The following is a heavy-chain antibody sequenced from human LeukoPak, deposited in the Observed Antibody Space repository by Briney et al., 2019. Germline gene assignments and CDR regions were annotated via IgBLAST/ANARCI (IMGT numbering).Heavy chain of an antibody. D-gene: IGHD6-19*01. V-gene: IGHV1-2*02. CDR2: INPNNSDT. CDR3: ARQVAGSFDY. J-gene: IGHJ4*02. CDR1: GYTFTVYY. Sequence: ASVTVSCKASGYTFTVYYMHWVRQAPGEGLEWMGWINPNNSDTFYAQKFQGRVTMTRDTSLSTGYMELISLRSVDTAVYYCARQVAGSFDYSGQGTLVTVSS.